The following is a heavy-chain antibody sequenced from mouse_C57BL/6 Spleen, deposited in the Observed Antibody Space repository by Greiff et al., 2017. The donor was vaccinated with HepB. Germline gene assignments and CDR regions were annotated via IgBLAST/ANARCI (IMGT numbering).Heavy chain of an antibody. V-gene: IGHV5-17*01. D-gene: IGHD1-1*01. CDR3: ARETYYYGSSSYAMDY. CDR2: ISSGSSTI. Sequence: DVHLVESGGGLVKPGGSLKLSCAASGFTFSDYGMHWVRQAPEKGLEWVAYISSGSSTIYYADTVKGRFTISRDNAKNTLFLQMTSLRSEDTAMYYCARETYYYGSSSYAMDYWGQGTSVTVSS. J-gene: IGHJ4*01. CDR1: GFTFSDYG.